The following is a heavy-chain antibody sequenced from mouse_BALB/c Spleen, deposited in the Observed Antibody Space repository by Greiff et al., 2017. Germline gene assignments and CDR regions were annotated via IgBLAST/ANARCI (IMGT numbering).Heavy chain of an antibody. J-gene: IGHJ2*01. V-gene: IGHV5-9-4*01. Sequence: EVNLVESGGGLVKPGGSLKLSCAASGFTFSSYAMSWVRQSPEKRLEWVAEISSGGSYTYYPDTVTGRFTISRDNAKNTLYLEMSSLRSEDTAMYYCARHYGNYFDYWGQGTTLTVSS. CDR2: ISSGGSYT. D-gene: IGHD2-1*01. CDR1: GFTFSSYA. CDR3: ARHYGNYFDY.